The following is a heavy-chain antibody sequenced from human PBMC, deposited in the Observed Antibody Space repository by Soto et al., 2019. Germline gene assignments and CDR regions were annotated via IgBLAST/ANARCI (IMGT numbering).Heavy chain of an antibody. CDR1: GFTFSSYA. D-gene: IGHD6-19*01. V-gene: IGHV3-21*01. CDR3: ARDLALAGNY. Sequence: GGSLRLSCAASGFTFSSYAMNWVRQTQEKGLEWVSSISSTTSYTHYSDSVKGRFTISRDNANNSLFLQMNSLRAEDTATYYCARDLALAGNYWGQGVLVTVSS. J-gene: IGHJ4*02. CDR2: ISSTTSYT.